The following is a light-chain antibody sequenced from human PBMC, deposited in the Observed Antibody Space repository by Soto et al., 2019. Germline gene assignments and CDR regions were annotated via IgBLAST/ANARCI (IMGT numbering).Light chain of an antibody. CDR3: QQYNNWPPWT. J-gene: IGKJ1*01. CDR1: QSVSSN. Sequence: EIVMTQSPATLSVSPGERATLSCRASQSVSSNLAWYQQKPGQAPRLLIYGASTRATGIPARFSGSGSGTEFTLTISSLQSEDFAFYYCQQYNNWPPWTSGQGTKGE. V-gene: IGKV3-15*01. CDR2: GAS.